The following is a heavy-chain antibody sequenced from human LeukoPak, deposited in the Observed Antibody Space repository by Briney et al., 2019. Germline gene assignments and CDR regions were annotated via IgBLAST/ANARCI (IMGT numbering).Heavy chain of an antibody. Sequence: SQTLSLTCTVSGGSISSGGYYWSRIRQHPGKGLEWIGYIYYSGSTYYNPSLKSRVTISVDTSKNQFSLKLSSVTAADTAVYYCARGKAARTFDYWGQGTLVTVSS. V-gene: IGHV4-31*03. CDR2: IYYSGST. J-gene: IGHJ4*02. CDR1: GGSISSGGYY. D-gene: IGHD6-6*01. CDR3: ARGKAARTFDY.